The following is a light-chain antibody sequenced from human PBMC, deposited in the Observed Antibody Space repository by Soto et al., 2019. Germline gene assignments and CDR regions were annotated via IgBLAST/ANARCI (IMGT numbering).Light chain of an antibody. CDR3: MQGLQTPFT. J-gene: IGKJ4*01. CDR2: LAF. V-gene: IGKV2-28*01. Sequence: DIVLTQSPVSLPVSPGEPASISCTSSQSLLHSNGYTYLDWYLQKPGQSPQLLIYLAFNRASGVPNRFSGSGSGPDFTLTITKVEAEDVGVYCCMQGLQTPFTFGGGTKVEIK. CDR1: QSLLHSNGYTY.